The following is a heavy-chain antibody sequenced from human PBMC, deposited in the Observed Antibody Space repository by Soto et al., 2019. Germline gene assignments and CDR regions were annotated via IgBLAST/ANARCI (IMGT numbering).Heavy chain of an antibody. V-gene: IGHV3-33*01. CDR1: GFTFSSYG. CDR3: ARGFSAAAGIGY. CDR2: IWYDGSNK. Sequence: GGSLRLSCAASGFTFSSYGMHWVRQAPGKGLEWVAVIWYDGSNKYYADSVKGRFTISRDNSKNTLYLQMNSLRAEDTAVYYCARGFSAAAGIGYWGQGTLVTVSS. J-gene: IGHJ4*02. D-gene: IGHD6-13*01.